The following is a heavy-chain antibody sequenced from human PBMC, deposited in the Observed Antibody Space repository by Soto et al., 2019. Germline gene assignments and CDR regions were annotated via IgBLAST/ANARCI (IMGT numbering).Heavy chain of an antibody. CDR3: ARVYYGSGNFDY. D-gene: IGHD3-10*01. V-gene: IGHV4-59*01. CDR1: GGSISSYY. CDR2: IYYSGST. J-gene: IGHJ4*02. Sequence: PSVPQSLTCTASGGSISSYYWIWIRQPPGKGLEWIGYIYYSGSTNYNPSLKSRVTISVDTSKNQFSLKLSSVTAADTAVYYCARVYYGSGNFDYWGQGTLVTVSS.